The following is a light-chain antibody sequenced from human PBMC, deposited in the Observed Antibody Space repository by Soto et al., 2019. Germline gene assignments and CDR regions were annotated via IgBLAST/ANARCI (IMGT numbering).Light chain of an antibody. Sequence: EIVLTQSPGTLSLSPGERATLSCRASQSVSSSYLAWYQQKPGQAPRPLIYGASSRAIGIPDRFSGSGSGTDFTITISRLEPEDFAVYYCQQHGSPPWTFGQGTKVEIK. CDR3: QQHGSPPWT. V-gene: IGKV3-20*01. J-gene: IGKJ1*01. CDR2: GAS. CDR1: QSVSSSY.